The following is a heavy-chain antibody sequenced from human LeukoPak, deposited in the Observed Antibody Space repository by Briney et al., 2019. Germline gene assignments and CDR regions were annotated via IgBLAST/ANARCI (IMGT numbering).Heavy chain of an antibody. Sequence: SETLSLTCAVYGGSFSGYYWSWIRQPPGKGLEWIGSIYYSGSTYYNPSLKSRVTISVDTSKNQFSLKLSSVTAADTAVYYCARHFTIVVVPAAQFDYWGQGTLVTVSS. V-gene: IGHV4-34*01. CDR2: IYYSGST. CDR1: GGSFSGYY. J-gene: IGHJ4*02. D-gene: IGHD2-2*01. CDR3: ARHFTIVVVPAAQFDY.